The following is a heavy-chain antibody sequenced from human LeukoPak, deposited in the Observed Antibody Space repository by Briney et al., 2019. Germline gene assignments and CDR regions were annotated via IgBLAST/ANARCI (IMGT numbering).Heavy chain of an antibody. J-gene: IGHJ4*02. CDR2: ISSSSSYI. V-gene: IGHV3-21*01. CDR1: GFTFSSYS. Sequence: PGGSLRLSCAASGFTFSSYSMNWVRQAPGKGLEWVSSISSSSSYIYYADSVKGRFTISRDNAKNSLYLQMNSLRAEDTAVYYCAREYSGYGGTDYWGQGTLVTVSS. CDR3: AREYSGYGGTDY. D-gene: IGHD5-12*01.